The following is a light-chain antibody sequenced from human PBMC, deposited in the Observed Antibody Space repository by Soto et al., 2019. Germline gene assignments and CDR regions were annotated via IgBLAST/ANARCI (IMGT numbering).Light chain of an antibody. CDR2: GAS. CDR3: QQYVGSPLT. V-gene: IGKV3-20*01. Sequence: EIVLTQSPDTLSLSPGERATLSCRASQSVSSSNLAWYQQKPGQPPRLVIYGASNRATGIPDRFSGSGSGTDFTLTVSRLEPEDFAVYYCQQYVGSPLTLGGGTKVDIK. J-gene: IGKJ4*01. CDR1: QSVSSSN.